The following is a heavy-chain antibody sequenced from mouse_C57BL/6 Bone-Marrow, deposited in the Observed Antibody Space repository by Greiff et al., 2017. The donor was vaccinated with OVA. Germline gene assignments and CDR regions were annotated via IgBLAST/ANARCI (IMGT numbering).Heavy chain of an antibody. CDR2: IDPSDGYT. J-gene: IGHJ3*01. Sequence: QVQLQQSGAELVKPGASVKLSCKASGYTFTSYWIQSVKQRPGQGLEWIGEIDPSDGYTNYNQKFKGKATVTVDTSSSTANMQLSSLTSEDSAVYYCAGWEFAYWGQGTLVTVSA. D-gene: IGHD4-1*01. V-gene: IGHV1-50*01. CDR3: AGWEFAY. CDR1: GYTFTSYW.